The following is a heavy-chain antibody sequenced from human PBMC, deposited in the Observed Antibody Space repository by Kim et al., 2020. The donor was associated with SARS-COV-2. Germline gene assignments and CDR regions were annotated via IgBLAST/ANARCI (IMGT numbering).Heavy chain of an antibody. V-gene: IGHV4-39*07. CDR3: ARAYSGSYQAWFDP. D-gene: IGHD1-26*01. CDR1: GGSISSSSYY. J-gene: IGHJ5*02. CDR2: IYYSGST. Sequence: SETLSLTCTVSGGSISSSSYYWGWIRQPPGKGLEWIGSIYYSGSTYYNPSLKSRVTISVDTSKNQFSLKLSSVTAADTAVYYCARAYSGSYQAWFDPWGQGTLVTVSS.